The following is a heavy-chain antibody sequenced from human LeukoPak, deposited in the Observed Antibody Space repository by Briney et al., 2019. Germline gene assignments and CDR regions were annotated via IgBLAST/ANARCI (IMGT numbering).Heavy chain of an antibody. CDR3: ARDHASSSGSPFLLY. D-gene: IGHD6-19*01. CDR2: ISGDGSST. CDR1: GFTFGSTW. J-gene: IGHJ4*02. Sequence: GGSLRLSCAASGFTFGSTWMHWVRQAPGEGLVWVSRISGDGSSTSYGASVKGRFTISRDNAKNTLYLQMSSLRAEDTAVYYCARDHASSSGSPFLLYWGQGTLVTVSS. V-gene: IGHV3-74*01.